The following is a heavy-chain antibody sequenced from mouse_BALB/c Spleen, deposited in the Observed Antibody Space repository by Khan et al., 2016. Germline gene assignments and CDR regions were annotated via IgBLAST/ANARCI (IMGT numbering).Heavy chain of an antibody. V-gene: IGHV5-17*02. D-gene: IGHD2-1*01. CDR3: ARHYGNYERGWFAY. Sequence: EVELVESGGGLVQPGGSRKLSCAASGFTFSDFGMHWVRQAPEKGLEWVAYISSGSSAIYYEDTVKGRFTIYRDNPKNTLFLQMTSLRSEDTAMYYCARHYGNYERGWFAYWGQGTLVTVSA. J-gene: IGHJ3*01. CDR1: GFTFSDFG. CDR2: ISSGSSAI.